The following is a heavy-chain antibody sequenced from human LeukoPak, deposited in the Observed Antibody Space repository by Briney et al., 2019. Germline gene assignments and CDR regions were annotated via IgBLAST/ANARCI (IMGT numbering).Heavy chain of an antibody. J-gene: IGHJ6*02. CDR1: GFTFSSYS. Sequence: PGGSLRLSCAASGFTFSSYSMSWVRQAPGKGLEWVSAITDSGDNTYYADSVKGRFTISRDNSKNTLYLQMNSLRAEDTAVYYCARDDVVVVVAATGYYYYYGMDVWGQGTTVTVSS. CDR3: ARDDVVVVVAATGYYYYYGMDV. CDR2: ITDSGDNT. V-gene: IGHV3-23*01. D-gene: IGHD2-15*01.